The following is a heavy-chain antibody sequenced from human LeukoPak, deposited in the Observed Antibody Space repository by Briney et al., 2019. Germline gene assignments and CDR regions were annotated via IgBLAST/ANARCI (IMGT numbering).Heavy chain of an antibody. CDR2: MKQDGSEQ. V-gene: IGHV3-7*01. D-gene: IGHD3/OR15-3a*01. Sequence: GGSLRLSCVGSGFTFKNHWMVWVRQAPGKGLEWVANMKQDGSEQYYGDSVRGRFTISRDNAKNSLYLQMNSLRAADTAVYYCARDADWASDYWGQGTLVTVPS. CDR1: GFTFKNHW. CDR3: ARDADWASDY. J-gene: IGHJ4*02.